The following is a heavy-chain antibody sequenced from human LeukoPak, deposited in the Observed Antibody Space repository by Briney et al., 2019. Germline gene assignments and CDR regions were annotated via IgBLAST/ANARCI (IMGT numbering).Heavy chain of an antibody. CDR1: GYTFTNYD. J-gene: IGHJ4*02. V-gene: IGHV1-8*01. D-gene: IGHD2-2*01. CDR3: ARVNCSSTSCRSKFLDY. Sequence: GASVKVSCKASGYTFTNYDINWVRQATGQGLEWMGWMNPNSANTGYAQKFQGRVTMTRNTSISTAYMELSSLRSGDTAVYYCARVNCSSTSCRSKFLDYWSQGTLVTVSS. CDR2: MNPNSANT.